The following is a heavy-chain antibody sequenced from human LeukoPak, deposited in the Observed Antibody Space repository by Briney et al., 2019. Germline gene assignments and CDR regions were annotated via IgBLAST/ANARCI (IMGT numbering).Heavy chain of an antibody. Sequence: SETLSLTCTVSGGSISSGGYYWSWIRQHPGKGLEWIGYIYYSGSTYYNPSLKSRVTISADTSKNQFSLKLSSVTAADTAVYYCARVDQDDYGDYVPDAFAIWGQGTMVTVSS. CDR3: ARVDQDDYGDYVPDAFAI. D-gene: IGHD4-17*01. J-gene: IGHJ3*02. CDR2: IYYSGST. V-gene: IGHV4-31*03. CDR1: GGSISSGGYY.